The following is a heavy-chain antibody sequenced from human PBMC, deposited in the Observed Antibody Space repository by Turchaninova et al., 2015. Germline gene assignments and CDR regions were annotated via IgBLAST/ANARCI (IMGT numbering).Heavy chain of an antibody. CDR3: ARDVRSTYFDL. CDR2: IFYDGSNK. CDR1: GFTFSNYG. D-gene: IGHD2-2*01. J-gene: IGHJ2*01. Sequence: QVQLVESGGGVVQPGRSLRLSCAASGFTFSNYGMHWVRQAPGTGLVWVAVIFYDGSNKYYADSVKGRLTISRYNSRNTLYLQMDSLRVKDTAVYHCARDVRSTYFDLWGRGTLVTVSS. V-gene: IGHV3-33*01.